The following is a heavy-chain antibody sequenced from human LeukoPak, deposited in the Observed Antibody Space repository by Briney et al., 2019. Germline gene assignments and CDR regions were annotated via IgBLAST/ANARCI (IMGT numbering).Heavy chain of an antibody. Sequence: GGSLRLSCAAPGFTFSSYSMNWVRQAPGKGLEWVSYISSSSSTIYYADSVKGRFTISRDNAKNSLYLQMNSLRAEDTAVYYCARYSGSYEVNYYYYYGMDVWGQGTTVTVSS. V-gene: IGHV3-48*01. CDR3: ARYSGSYEVNYYYYYGMDV. J-gene: IGHJ6*02. CDR1: GFTFSSYS. D-gene: IGHD1-26*01. CDR2: ISSSSSTI.